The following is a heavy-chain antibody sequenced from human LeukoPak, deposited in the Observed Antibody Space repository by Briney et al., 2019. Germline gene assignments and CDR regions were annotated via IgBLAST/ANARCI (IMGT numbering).Heavy chain of an antibody. Sequence: KASETLSLTCAVYGGSFSGYYWSWIRQPPGKGLEWIGEINHSGSTNYNPSLKSRVTISVDTSKNQFSLKLSSVTAADTAVYYCARGFGGATEAGWYFDYWGQGTLVTVSS. CDR2: INHSGST. CDR3: ARGFGGATEAGWYFDY. V-gene: IGHV4-34*01. J-gene: IGHJ4*02. D-gene: IGHD3-16*01. CDR1: GGSFSGYY.